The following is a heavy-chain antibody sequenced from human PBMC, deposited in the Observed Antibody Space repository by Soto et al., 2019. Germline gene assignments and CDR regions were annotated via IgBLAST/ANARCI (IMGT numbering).Heavy chain of an antibody. CDR2: VSAGGDMN. CDR3: ARGDRGGSGSPASYYYSGLDV. V-gene: IGHV3-23*01. J-gene: IGHJ6*02. D-gene: IGHD3-10*01. Sequence: DVQLLESGGDLVQPGGSLRLSCTASGFILSSYAMSWVRQAPGKGLEWVSSVSAGGDMNYNSDSVKGRFTISRANSNDALFLQMNSLRIEDTALYYCARGDRGGSGSPASYYYSGLDVWGQGTTVTVS. CDR1: GFILSSYA.